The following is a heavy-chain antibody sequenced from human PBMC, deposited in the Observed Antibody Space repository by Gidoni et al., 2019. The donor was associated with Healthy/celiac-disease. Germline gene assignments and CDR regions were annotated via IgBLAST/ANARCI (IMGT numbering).Heavy chain of an antibody. J-gene: IGHJ4*02. CDR2: ISGSGGST. V-gene: IGHV3-23*01. CDR3: AKAPSIAAAGSYFDY. D-gene: IGHD6-13*01. Sequence: EVQLLESGGGSAQSGGSLRLSCAASGLPFSSHAMSWVRQAPGQGLEWVSAISGSGGSTYYADSVKGRFTISRDNSNNTLYLQMNNLKAEDTAVYYCAKAPSIAAAGSYFDYWGQGTLVTVSS. CDR1: GLPFSSHA.